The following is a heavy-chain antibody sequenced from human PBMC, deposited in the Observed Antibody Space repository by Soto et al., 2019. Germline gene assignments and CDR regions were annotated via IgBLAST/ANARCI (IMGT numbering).Heavy chain of an antibody. D-gene: IGHD3-3*01. CDR2: IYYSGST. Sequence: SETLSLTCTVSGGSISSSSYYWGWIRQPPGKGLEWIGSIYYSGSTYYNPSLKSRVTISVDTSKNQFSLKLSSVTAADTAVYYCARPTPYYDFWSGYYERAPHTYFDYWGQGTLVTVSS. CDR1: GGSISSSSYY. J-gene: IGHJ4*02. V-gene: IGHV4-39*01. CDR3: ARPTPYYDFWSGYYERAPHTYFDY.